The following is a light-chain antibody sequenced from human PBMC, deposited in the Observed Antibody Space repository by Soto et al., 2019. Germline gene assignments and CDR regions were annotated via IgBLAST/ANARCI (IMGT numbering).Light chain of an antibody. CDR1: QSISRY. CDR3: LESSSALT. CDR2: LAS. Sequence: DIQMTQSPSSLSASVGDRVTITCRASQSISRYLSWYKQKPGKAPKLLIYLASSLQSGVPSRFSGSGYGTDFTLTISSLQPEDLATYSCLESSSALTFGPGTRLEIK. J-gene: IGKJ5*01. V-gene: IGKV1-39*01.